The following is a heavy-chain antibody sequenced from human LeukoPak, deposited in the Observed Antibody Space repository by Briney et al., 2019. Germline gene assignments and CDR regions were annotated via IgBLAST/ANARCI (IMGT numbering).Heavy chain of an antibody. CDR1: GGTFSSYA. J-gene: IGHJ4*02. CDR3: ARERPPGDSSSWFLEGYFDI. D-gene: IGHD6-13*01. Sequence: GSAVKVSCKASGGTFSSYAITWVRQAPGESLEWMGRIIPIFGTANYAQKFQGRVTITTNESTSTAYMELSTLRSDDTAVYYCARERPPGDSSSWFLEGYFDIWGQGTLVTVSS. V-gene: IGHV1-69*05. CDR2: IIPIFGTA.